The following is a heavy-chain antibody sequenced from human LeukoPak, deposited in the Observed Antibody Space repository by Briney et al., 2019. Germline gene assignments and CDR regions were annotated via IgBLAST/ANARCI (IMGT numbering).Heavy chain of an antibody. CDR3: AGRSLGNSSGPTGVFDP. D-gene: IGHD3-22*01. V-gene: IGHV4-39*01. J-gene: IGHJ5*02. CDR1: GXSISSSSYY. CDR2: IYYSGST. Sequence: SETLSLTCTVSGXSISSSSYYWGWIRQPPGKGLEWIGSIYYSGSTYYNPSLKSRVTISVDTSKNQFSLKLSSVTAADTAVYYCAGRSLGNSSGPTGVFDPWGQGTLVTVSS.